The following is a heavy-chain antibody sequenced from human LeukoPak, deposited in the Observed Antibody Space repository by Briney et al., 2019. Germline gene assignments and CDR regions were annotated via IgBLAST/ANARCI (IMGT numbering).Heavy chain of an antibody. J-gene: IGHJ4*02. V-gene: IGHV1-46*01. CDR3: ARMGCGSGSYFGYFDY. D-gene: IGHD3-10*01. Sequence: ASVEVSCKASGYTFTSYYMHWVRQAPGQGLEWMGIINPSGGSTSYAQKFQGRVTMTRDTSTSTVYMELSSLRSEDTAVYYCARMGCGSGSYFGYFDYWGQGTLVTVSS. CDR2: INPSGGST. CDR1: GYTFTSYY.